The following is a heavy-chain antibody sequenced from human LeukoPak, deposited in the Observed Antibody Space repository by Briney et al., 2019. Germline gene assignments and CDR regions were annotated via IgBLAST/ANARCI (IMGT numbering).Heavy chain of an antibody. CDR1: GYTFTSYA. Sequence: ASVKVSCKASGYTFTSYAMHWVRQAPGQRLEWMGWINAGNGNTKYSQEFQGRVTITRDTSASTASMELSSLRSEDMAVYYCARSYNWNYSPLDYWGQGTLVTVSS. D-gene: IGHD1-7*01. J-gene: IGHJ4*02. CDR3: ARSYNWNYSPLDY. V-gene: IGHV1-3*03. CDR2: INAGNGNT.